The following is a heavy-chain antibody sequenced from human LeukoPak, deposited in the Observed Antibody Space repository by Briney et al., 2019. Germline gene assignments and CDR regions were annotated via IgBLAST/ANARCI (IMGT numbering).Heavy chain of an antibody. CDR2: ISGSGGST. V-gene: IGHV3-23*01. CDR1: GFTFSSYA. CDR3: AKDLYSSGWYSAFDV. D-gene: IGHD6-19*01. Sequence: PGGSLRLSCAASGFTFSSYAVSWVRQAPGKGLEWVSAISGSGGSTYYADSVKGRFTLSRDNSKNTLYLQMNSLRAEDTAVYYCAKDLYSSGWYSAFDVWGQGTTVTVSS. J-gene: IGHJ3*01.